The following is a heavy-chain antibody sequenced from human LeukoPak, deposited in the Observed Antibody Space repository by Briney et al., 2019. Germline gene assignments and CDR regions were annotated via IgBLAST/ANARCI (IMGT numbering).Heavy chain of an antibody. CDR2: ISGSGGST. V-gene: IGHV3-23*01. CDR1: GFTFSSYA. J-gene: IGHJ4*02. D-gene: IGHD5-12*01. Sequence: PGGSLRLSCAASGFTFSSYAMSWVRQAPGKGLEWVSAISGSGGSTYYADSVKGRFTISRDNSKNTLYLQMNSLRAEDTAVYYCARTHVGGYDPFDYWGQGTLVTVSS. CDR3: ARTHVGGYDPFDY.